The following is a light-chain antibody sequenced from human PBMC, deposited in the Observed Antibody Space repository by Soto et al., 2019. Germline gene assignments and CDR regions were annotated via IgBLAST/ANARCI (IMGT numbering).Light chain of an antibody. CDR2: DTS. J-gene: IGKJ2*01. V-gene: IGKV3-15*01. CDR3: QQYDNWPPYT. CDR1: QRISSN. Sequence: EILMAQSPATLSVSPGERATLSCRASQRISSNLAWYQQKPGQAPRLLIYDTSTRSTGVPARFSGSGSGTQFTLTISSLQSEDFAVYYCQQYDNWPPYTFGRGTKLEIK.